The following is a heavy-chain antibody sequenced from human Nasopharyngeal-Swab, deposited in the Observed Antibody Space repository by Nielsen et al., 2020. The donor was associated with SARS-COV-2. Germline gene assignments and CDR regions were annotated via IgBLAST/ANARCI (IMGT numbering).Heavy chain of an antibody. CDR2: FYDSGRT. CDR3: ASWPRDSSRWFWS. J-gene: IGHJ4*02. D-gene: IGHD6-13*01. Sequence: SETLSLTCTVSGASITNYYWTWVRQSPGKGPEWIGSFYDSGRTNYRSSLKSRVTMSVDTSKSQFSLKLTSVTAADTAVYFCASWPRDSSRWFWSWGLGTLVTVSS. V-gene: IGHV4-59*01. CDR1: GASITNYY.